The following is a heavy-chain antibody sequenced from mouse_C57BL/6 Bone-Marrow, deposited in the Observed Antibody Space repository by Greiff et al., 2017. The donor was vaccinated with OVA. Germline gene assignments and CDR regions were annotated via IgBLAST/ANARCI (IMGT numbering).Heavy chain of an antibody. D-gene: IGHD1-1*02. CDR1: GYNFTDYY. CDR3: ARARWLHLFDY. CDR2: IDPEDGET. V-gene: IGHV14-2*01. Sequence: VQLQQPGAELVKPGASVKLSCTASGYNFTDYYMHWVKQRTEQGLEWIGKIDPEDGETNYDPKFQGKATITADTSSNTAYLQLSSLTSEDAAVDYCARARWLHLFDYWGQGTTLTVSA. J-gene: IGHJ2*01.